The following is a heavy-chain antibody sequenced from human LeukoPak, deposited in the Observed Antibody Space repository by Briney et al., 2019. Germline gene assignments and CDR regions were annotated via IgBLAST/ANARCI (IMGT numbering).Heavy chain of an antibody. Sequence: GRSLRLSCAASGFTFSSYGMHWVRQAPGKGLEWVAVISYDGSNKYYADSVKGRFTISRDNSKNTLYLQMNSLRAEDTAVYYCAKDKYIVGATVSIDYWGQGTLVTVSS. CDR3: AKDKYIVGATVSIDY. V-gene: IGHV3-30*18. D-gene: IGHD1-26*01. J-gene: IGHJ4*02. CDR1: GFTFSSYG. CDR2: ISYDGSNK.